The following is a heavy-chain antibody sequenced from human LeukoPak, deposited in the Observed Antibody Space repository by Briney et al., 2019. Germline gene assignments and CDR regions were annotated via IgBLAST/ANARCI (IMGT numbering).Heavy chain of an antibody. J-gene: IGHJ4*02. Sequence: GGSLRLSCAASGFTFSSYGMHWVRQAPGKGLEWVAVISYDGSNKYYADSVKGRFTISRDNSKNTLYLQMNSLRAEDTAVYYCAKDLNPYGSGSYSNSYWGQGTLVTVSS. CDR1: GFTFSSYG. CDR2: ISYDGSNK. D-gene: IGHD3-10*01. CDR3: AKDLNPYGSGSYSNSY. V-gene: IGHV3-30*18.